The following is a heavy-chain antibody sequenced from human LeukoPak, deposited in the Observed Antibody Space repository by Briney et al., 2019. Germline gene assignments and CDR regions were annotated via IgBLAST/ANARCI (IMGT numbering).Heavy chain of an antibody. D-gene: IGHD2-2*01. CDR1: GGSFSGYY. CDR2: INHSGST. Sequence: SETLSLTCAVYGGSFSGYYWSGIRQPPGKGLEWIGEINHSGSTNYNPSLKSRVTISVDTSKNQFSLKLSSVTAADTAVYYCARARPRYCSSTSCYVHYYYGMDVWGQGTTVTVSS. V-gene: IGHV4-34*01. CDR3: ARARPRYCSSTSCYVHYYYGMDV. J-gene: IGHJ6*02.